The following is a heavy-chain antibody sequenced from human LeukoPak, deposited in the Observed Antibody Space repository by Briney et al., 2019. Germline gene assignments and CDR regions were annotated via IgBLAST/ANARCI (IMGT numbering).Heavy chain of an antibody. J-gene: IGHJ5*02. Sequence: SVKVSCKASGGTFSSYAISWVRQAPGQGLEWMGGIIPIFGTANYAQKFQGRVTITTDESTSTAYMELSSLRSEDTAVYYCARLSGSPGHWFDPWGQGTLSPSPQ. D-gene: IGHD1-26*01. CDR3: ARLSGSPGHWFDP. CDR2: IIPIFGTA. V-gene: IGHV1-69*05. CDR1: GGTFSSYA.